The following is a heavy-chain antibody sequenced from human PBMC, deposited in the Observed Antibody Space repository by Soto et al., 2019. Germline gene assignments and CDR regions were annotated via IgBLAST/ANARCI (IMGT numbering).Heavy chain of an antibody. CDR2: IYSTGTT. CDR3: AKDVRGSGSHYNSFGY. Sequence: EVQLVESGGGLIQPGGSLKLSCAASGFTFGNHYMSWVRQAPGKGLEWVSLIYSTGTTKYADAVKGRFTVTSDNAKNTSYLQLNSLRAQDTAVYYCAKDVRGSGSHYNSFGYWGQGTLVNVSS. J-gene: IGHJ4*02. D-gene: IGHD3-10*01. V-gene: IGHV3-53*01. CDR1: GFTFGNHY.